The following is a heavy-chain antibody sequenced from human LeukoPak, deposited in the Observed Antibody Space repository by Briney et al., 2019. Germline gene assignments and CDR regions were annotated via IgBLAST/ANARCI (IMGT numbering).Heavy chain of an antibody. CDR2: ISYDGSNK. V-gene: IGHV3-30-3*01. D-gene: IGHD6-19*01. J-gene: IGHJ3*02. Sequence: GGSLRLSCAASGFTFSSYAMHWVRQAPGRGLEWVAVISYDGSNKYYTDSVKGRFTISRDNSKNTLYLQMNSLRAEDTAVYYCARGAVAGTWPGAFDIWGQGTMVTVSS. CDR1: GFTFSSYA. CDR3: ARGAVAGTWPGAFDI.